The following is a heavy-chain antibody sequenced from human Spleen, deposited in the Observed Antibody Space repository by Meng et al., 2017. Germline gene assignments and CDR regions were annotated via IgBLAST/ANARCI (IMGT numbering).Heavy chain of an antibody. J-gene: IGHJ4*02. CDR2: INTDGSTT. CDR1: GFTFSGHW. CDR3: AREGGSQDVFWGTSHDDYFDY. Sequence: GESLKISCGASGFTFSGHWMHWVRQAPGKGLVWVSRINTDGSTTTYADSVKGRFTFSRDNSKNTLYLQMNSLRAEDMAVYYCAREGGSQDVFWGTSHDDYFDYWGQGTLVTVSS. D-gene: IGHD3-3*01. V-gene: IGHV3-74*01.